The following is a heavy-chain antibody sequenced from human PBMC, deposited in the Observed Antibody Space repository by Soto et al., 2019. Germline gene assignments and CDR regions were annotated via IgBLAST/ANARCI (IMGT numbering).Heavy chain of an antibody. J-gene: IGHJ4*02. CDR2: ISSSSSYI. D-gene: IGHD3-22*01. CDR3: ARDPSAYYYDSTGEFFDY. CDR1: GFTFSSYS. V-gene: IGHV3-21*01. Sequence: EVQLVESGGGLVKPGGSLRLSCAASGFTFSSYSMNWVRQAPGKGLEWVSSISSSSSYIYYADSVKGRFTISRDNAKNSLYLQMSRLRAEDTAVYYCARDPSAYYYDSTGEFFDYWGQGTLVTVSS.